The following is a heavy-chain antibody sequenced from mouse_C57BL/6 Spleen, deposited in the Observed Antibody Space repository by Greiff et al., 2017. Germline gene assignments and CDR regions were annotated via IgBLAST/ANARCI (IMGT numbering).Heavy chain of an antibody. CDR2: IYPGSGST. CDR1: GYTFTSYW. D-gene: IGHD2-5*01. V-gene: IGHV1-55*01. Sequence: QVQLQQPGAELVKPGASVKMSCKASGYTFTSYWITWVKQRPGQGLEWIGDIYPGSGSTNYNEQFKSKATLTVDTSSNTAYMQLSSLTSEDSAVYYCARSSYSNFPYAMDYWGQGTSVTVSS. J-gene: IGHJ4*01. CDR3: ARSSYSNFPYAMDY.